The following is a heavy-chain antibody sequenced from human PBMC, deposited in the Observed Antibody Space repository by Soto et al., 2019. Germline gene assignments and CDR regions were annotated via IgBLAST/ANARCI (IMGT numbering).Heavy chain of an antibody. Sequence: GASVKVSCKASGGTFSSYAISWVRQAPGQGLEWMGGIIPIFGTANYAQKFQGRVTITADESTSTAYMELSSLRSEDTAVYYCARGNVSLDYDFWSGYYGEYNWFDPWGQGTLVTVSS. D-gene: IGHD3-3*01. CDR1: GGTFSSYA. CDR2: IIPIFGTA. CDR3: ARGNVSLDYDFWSGYYGEYNWFDP. J-gene: IGHJ5*02. V-gene: IGHV1-69*13.